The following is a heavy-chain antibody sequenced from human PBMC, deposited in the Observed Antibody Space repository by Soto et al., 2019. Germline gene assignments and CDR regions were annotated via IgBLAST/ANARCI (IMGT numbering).Heavy chain of an antibody. V-gene: IGHV4-59*02. Sequence: SETLSLTCCFSGDSVTSHYLTWIRQSPEKGLEWIGYMYYSGSTHYNPSLKSRVTISVDTSKNQFSLKLSSVTAADTAVYYCARVEDYDFWSGYYTSGGWFDPWGQGTLVTVSS. CDR2: MYYSGST. D-gene: IGHD3-3*01. CDR1: GDSVTSHY. CDR3: ARVEDYDFWSGYYTSGGWFDP. J-gene: IGHJ5*02.